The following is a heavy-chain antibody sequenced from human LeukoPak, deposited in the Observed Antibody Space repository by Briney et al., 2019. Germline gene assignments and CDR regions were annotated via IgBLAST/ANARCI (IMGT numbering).Heavy chain of an antibody. CDR1: GFTFSSYG. Sequence: PGGSLRLSCTASGFTFSSYGMHWVRQAPGKGLEWVAYIQYDGSNQQYADSVKGRFSISRDRSKNIPYLQMNSLRAEDTAVYYCARDYQRARPNYYDSSGYAPFDIWGQGTMVTVSS. V-gene: IGHV3-30*02. J-gene: IGHJ3*02. CDR3: ARDYQRARPNYYDSSGYAPFDI. CDR2: IQYDGSNQ. D-gene: IGHD3-22*01.